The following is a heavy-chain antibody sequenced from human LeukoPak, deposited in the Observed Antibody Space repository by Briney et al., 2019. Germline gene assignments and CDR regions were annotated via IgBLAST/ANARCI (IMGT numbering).Heavy chain of an antibody. D-gene: IGHD3-16*02. CDR2: IWYDGSNK. Sequence: PGRSLRLSCAASGFTFSSYGMHWVRQAPGKGLEWVAVIWYDGSNKYYADSVKGRFTISRDNSKNTLYLQMNSLRAEDTAVYYCAKDMGELSLYPQYYFDYWGQGTLVTVSS. V-gene: IGHV3-33*06. J-gene: IGHJ4*02. CDR1: GFTFSSYG. CDR3: AKDMGELSLYPQYYFDY.